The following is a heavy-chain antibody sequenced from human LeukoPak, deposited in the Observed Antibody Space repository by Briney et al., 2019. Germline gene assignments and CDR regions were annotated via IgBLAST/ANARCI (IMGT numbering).Heavy chain of an antibody. V-gene: IGHV1-69*05. D-gene: IGHD1-26*01. CDR3: AREPYEWDHRGNFDY. J-gene: IGHJ4*02. CDR1: GGTFSSYA. CDR2: IIPIFGTA. Sequence: SVKVSCKASGGTFSSYAISWVRQAPGQGLEWMGGIIPIFGTANYAQKFQGRVTITTDESTSTAYMELSSLRSEDTAVYYCAREPYEWDHRGNFDYWGQGTLVTVSS.